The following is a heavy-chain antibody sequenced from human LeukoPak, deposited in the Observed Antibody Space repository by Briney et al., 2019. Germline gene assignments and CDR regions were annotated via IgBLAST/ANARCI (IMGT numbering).Heavy chain of an antibody. D-gene: IGHD1-26*01. J-gene: IGHJ4*02. V-gene: IGHV3-33*01. Sequence: GGSLRLSCAASGFTFSSYGMHWVRQAPGKGLEWVAVIWYDGSNKYYADSVKGRFTISRDNSKNTLYLQMNSLRAEDTAVYYCARGDTVGAHDYWGQGTLATVSS. CDR2: IWYDGSNK. CDR1: GFTFSSYG. CDR3: ARGDTVGAHDY.